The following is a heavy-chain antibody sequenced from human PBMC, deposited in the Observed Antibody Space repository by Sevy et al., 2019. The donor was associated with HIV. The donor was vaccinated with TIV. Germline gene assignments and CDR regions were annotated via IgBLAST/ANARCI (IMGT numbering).Heavy chain of an antibody. CDR1: GFTFSSYS. Sequence: KRGGSLRHSCAASGFTFSSYSMNWVRQAPGKGLEWVSSISSSSSYIYYADSVKGRFTISRDNAKNSLYLQMNSLRAEDTAVYYCARGGLGGLDYWGQGTLVTVSS. J-gene: IGHJ4*02. CDR3: ARGGLGGLDY. V-gene: IGHV3-21*01. CDR2: ISSSSSYI. D-gene: IGHD3-16*01.